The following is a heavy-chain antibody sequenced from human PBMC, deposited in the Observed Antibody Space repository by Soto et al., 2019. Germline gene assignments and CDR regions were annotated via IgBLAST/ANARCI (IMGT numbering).Heavy chain of an antibody. Sequence: SETLSPTCIVSGVSVTSYTWSWVRQPANKGLEWIGRVFSSVSATYNPSLKSRVSISMDTAENRISLKLDSVTAADAGVYFCARDGMTTGDTWGPGTLVTVSS. CDR3: ARDGMTTGDT. V-gene: IGHV4-4*07. CDR2: VFSSVSA. D-gene: IGHD2-21*02. J-gene: IGHJ4*02. CDR1: GVSVTSYT.